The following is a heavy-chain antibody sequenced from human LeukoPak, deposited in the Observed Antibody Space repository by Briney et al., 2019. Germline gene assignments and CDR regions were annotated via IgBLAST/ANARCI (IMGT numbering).Heavy chain of an antibody. CDR2: INHSGST. Sequence: PSETLSLTCAVYGGSFSGYYWSWIRQPPGKGLEWIGEINHSGSTNYNPSLKSRVTISVDTSKNQFSLKLSSVTAADTAVYYCARGRRMATIIMRAPDFDYWGHGTLVTVSS. CDR3: ARGRRMATIIMRAPDFDY. J-gene: IGHJ4*01. D-gene: IGHD5-24*01. CDR1: GGSFSGYY. V-gene: IGHV4-34*01.